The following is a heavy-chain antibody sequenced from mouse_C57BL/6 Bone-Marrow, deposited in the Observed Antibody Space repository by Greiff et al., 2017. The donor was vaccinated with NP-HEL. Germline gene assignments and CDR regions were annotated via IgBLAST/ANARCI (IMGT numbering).Heavy chain of an antibody. V-gene: IGHV1-69*01. CDR2: IDPSDSYT. CDR1: GYTFTSYW. CDR3: ASSYYYGSSYGYFDV. Sequence: QVQLQQPGAELVMPGASVKLSCKASGYTFTSYWMHWVKQRPGQGLEWIGEIDPSDSYTNYNQKFKGKSTFTVDKSSSTAYMQLSILTSEDSAVYYCASSYYYGSSYGYFDVWGTGTTVTVSS. D-gene: IGHD1-1*01. J-gene: IGHJ1*03.